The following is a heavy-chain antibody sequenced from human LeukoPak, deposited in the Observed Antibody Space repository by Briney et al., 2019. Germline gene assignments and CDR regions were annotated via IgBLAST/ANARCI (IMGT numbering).Heavy chain of an antibody. V-gene: IGHV3-64*01. Sequence: GGSLRLSXAASGFTFSTYAMHWVRQAPGKALEYVSAISSNGGSTYYASSVKGRFTISRDNSKNTLYLQMGSLRAEDMAVYYCARARITMIGDAFDIWGQGTMVTVSS. CDR2: ISSNGGST. CDR1: GFTFSTYA. J-gene: IGHJ3*02. D-gene: IGHD3-22*01. CDR3: ARARITMIGDAFDI.